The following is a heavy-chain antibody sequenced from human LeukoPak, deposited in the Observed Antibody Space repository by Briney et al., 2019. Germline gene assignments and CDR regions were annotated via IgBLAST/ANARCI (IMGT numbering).Heavy chain of an antibody. V-gene: IGHV3-23*01. CDR3: ASRHDSSGYWPSAFDY. J-gene: IGHJ4*02. CDR1: GFTFSSSA. CDR2: ISGSGGST. D-gene: IGHD3-22*01. Sequence: GGSLRLSCAASGFTFSSSAMSWVRQAPGKGLEWVSAISGSGGSTYYADSARGRFTISRDNSKNTLYLQMNSLRAEDTAVYYCASRHDSSGYWPSAFDYWGQGTLVTVSS.